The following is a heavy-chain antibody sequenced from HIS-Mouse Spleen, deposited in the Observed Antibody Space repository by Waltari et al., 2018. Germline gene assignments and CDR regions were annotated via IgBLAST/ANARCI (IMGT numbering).Heavy chain of an antibody. D-gene: IGHD6-13*01. CDR3: AREIPYSSSWYDWYFDL. V-gene: IGHV4-39*07. J-gene: IGHJ2*01. CDR2: IYYSGST. CDR1: GGSLISSSYY. Sequence: QLQLQESGTGLVKPSETLSLTCTVPGGSLISSSYYCGWIRQPPGKGLEWIGSIYYSGSTSYNPSLKSRVTISVDTSKNQFSLKLSSVTAADTAVYYCAREIPYSSSWYDWYFDLWGRGTLVTVSS.